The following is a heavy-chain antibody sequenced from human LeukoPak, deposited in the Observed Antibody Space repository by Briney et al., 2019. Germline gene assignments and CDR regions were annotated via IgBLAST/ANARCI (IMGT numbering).Heavy chain of an antibody. CDR3: ASSGYCSGGSCYAGWGY. J-gene: IGHJ4*02. V-gene: IGHV5-51*01. CDR1: GYSFTSYW. Sequence: GESLKISCKGSGYSFTSYWIGWVRQMPGKGLEWVGIIYPGDYNTRYSSSFQGQVTISADKSISTAYLQGSSLKASDTAMYYCASSGYCSGGSCYAGWGYWGQGTLVTVSS. CDR2: IYPGDYNT. D-gene: IGHD2-15*01.